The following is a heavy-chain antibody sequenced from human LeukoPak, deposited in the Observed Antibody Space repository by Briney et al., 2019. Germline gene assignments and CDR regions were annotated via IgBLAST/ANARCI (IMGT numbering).Heavy chain of an antibody. Sequence: GGSLRLSCAASGFTFSSYAMSWVRQAPGKGLEWVSAISGSGGSTYYADSVKGRFTISRDNSKNTLYLQMSSLRAEDTAVYYCATWASIAVAGTSPYWGQGTLVTVSS. CDR2: ISGSGGST. CDR1: GFTFSSYA. CDR3: ATWASIAVAGTSPY. V-gene: IGHV3-23*01. D-gene: IGHD6-19*01. J-gene: IGHJ4*02.